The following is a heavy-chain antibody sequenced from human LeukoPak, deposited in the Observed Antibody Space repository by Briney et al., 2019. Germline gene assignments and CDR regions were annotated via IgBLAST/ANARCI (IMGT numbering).Heavy chain of an antibody. D-gene: IGHD3-10*01. CDR2: IDPKSGGT. CDR1: GYTFTGYY. J-gene: IGHJ4*02. Sequence: ASVKVSCKASGYTFTGYYMQWVRQAPGQGLEWMGWIDPKSGGTNYAQKFQGRVTMTRDTSITTAYMELSRLRSDDTAVYYCAIGRLSGWLGGGWGQGTLVTVSS. V-gene: IGHV1-2*02. CDR3: AIGRLSGWLGGG.